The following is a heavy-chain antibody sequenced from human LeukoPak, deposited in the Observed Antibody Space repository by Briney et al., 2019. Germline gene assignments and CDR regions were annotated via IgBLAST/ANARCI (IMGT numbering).Heavy chain of an antibody. Sequence: SETLSLTCTVSGGSFSTYYWSWIRQPPGKGLEWIGYINYSGSTTYSPSLKSRLTISVDTSKNQVSLKLSSVTAADTAVYYCARHGQWLDHYYFDSWGQGTLVTVSS. J-gene: IGHJ4*02. CDR2: INYSGST. CDR1: GGSFSTYY. CDR3: ARHGQWLDHYYFDS. V-gene: IGHV4-59*08. D-gene: IGHD6-19*01.